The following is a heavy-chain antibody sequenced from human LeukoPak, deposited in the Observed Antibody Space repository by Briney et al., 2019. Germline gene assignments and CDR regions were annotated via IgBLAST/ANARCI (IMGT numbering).Heavy chain of an antibody. CDR3: AKGLSLRLGELSLFATLDY. V-gene: IGHV3-23*01. J-gene: IGHJ4*02. CDR1: GFTFSSYA. D-gene: IGHD3-16*02. Sequence: PGGSLRLSCAASGFTFSSYAMSWVRQAPGKGLEWVSAISGSGGSTYCADSVKGRFTISRDNSKNTLYLQMNSLRAEDTAVYYCAKGLSLRLGELSLFATLDYWGQGTLVTVSS. CDR2: ISGSGGST.